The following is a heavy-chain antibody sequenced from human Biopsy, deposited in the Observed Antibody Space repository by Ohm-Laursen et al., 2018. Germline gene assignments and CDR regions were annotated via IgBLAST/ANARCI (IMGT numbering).Heavy chain of an antibody. CDR3: ARGMRSSGWPYFDS. Sequence: SETLSLTCTVSGDSVRSGSFYWTWIRQPPGQGLEYIGYIYDRGSTANHNPSLESRVTMSVDMPKNQFSLKLSSVTAADTAIYYCARGMRSSGWPYFDSWGQGTLVTVSS. J-gene: IGHJ4*02. CDR1: GDSVRSGSFY. D-gene: IGHD6-19*01. V-gene: IGHV4-61*01. CDR2: IYDRGSTA.